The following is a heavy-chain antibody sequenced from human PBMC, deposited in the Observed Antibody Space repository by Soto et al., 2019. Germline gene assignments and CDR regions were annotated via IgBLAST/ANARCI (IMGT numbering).Heavy chain of an antibody. Sequence: GGSLRLSCAASGFTFHDNTMHWVRQVPGKGLEWVSLTNWDGGYTYYADSVKGRFTISRDNSKNSLYLEMNTLRVDDSGLYYCARGPRVSSTGTGAHWGRGTLVTVSS. D-gene: IGHD1-1*01. CDR2: TNWDGGYT. CDR3: ARGPRVSSTGTGAH. J-gene: IGHJ4*02. CDR1: GFTFHDNT. V-gene: IGHV3-43D*04.